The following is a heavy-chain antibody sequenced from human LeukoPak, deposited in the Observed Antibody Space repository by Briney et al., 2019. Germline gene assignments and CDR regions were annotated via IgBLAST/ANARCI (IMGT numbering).Heavy chain of an antibody. CDR2: IYTSGST. V-gene: IGHV4-61*02. CDR1: GGSISSGNHY. CDR3: ARCPRWDAFDI. D-gene: IGHD4-23*01. J-gene: IGHJ3*02. Sequence: SETLSLTCTVSGGSISSGNHYWSWIRQPAGKGLEWIGRIYTSGSTNYNPSLKSRVTISVDTSKNQFSLKLSSVTAADTAVYYCARCPRWDAFDIWGQGTMVTVSS.